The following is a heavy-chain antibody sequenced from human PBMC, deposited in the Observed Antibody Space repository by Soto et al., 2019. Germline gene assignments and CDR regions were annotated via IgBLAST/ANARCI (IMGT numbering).Heavy chain of an antibody. CDR2: IDPSDSYT. J-gene: IGHJ5*02. V-gene: IGHV5-10-1*01. CDR3: ARHLTASAVAGTFGWFDP. Sequence: PGESLKISCKGSVYSFTSYWISWVRQMPGKGLEWMGRIDPSDSYTNYSPSFQGHVTISADKSISTAYLQWSSLKASDTAMYYCARHLTASAVAGTFGWFDPWGQGTLVTVSS. CDR1: VYSFTSYW. D-gene: IGHD6-19*01.